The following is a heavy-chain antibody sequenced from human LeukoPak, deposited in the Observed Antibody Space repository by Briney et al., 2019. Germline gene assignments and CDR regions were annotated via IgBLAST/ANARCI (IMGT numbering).Heavy chain of an antibody. V-gene: IGHV3-48*03. Sequence: GGSLRLSCAASGFTFSSYEMNWVRLAPGKGLEWVSYISSSGSTIYYADSVKGRFTISRDNAKNSLYLQMNSLRAEDTAVYYCAREWYSSSWYYFDYWGQGTLVTVSS. CDR2: ISSSGSTI. J-gene: IGHJ4*02. CDR3: AREWYSSSWYYFDY. CDR1: GFTFSSYE. D-gene: IGHD6-13*01.